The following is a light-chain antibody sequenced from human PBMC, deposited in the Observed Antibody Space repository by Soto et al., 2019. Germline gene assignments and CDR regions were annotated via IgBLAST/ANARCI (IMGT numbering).Light chain of an antibody. J-gene: IGKJ5*01. V-gene: IGKV3-15*01. CDR2: RAS. CDR1: QNIYSN. CDR3: QQRSSWIN. Sequence: EIVSTHSPTTLSGSAWERSTLSFRASQNIYSNIAWYQQRPGQAPRLLIYRASTRATGVPARFSGSGSGTEFTLTISSLEPEDFAVYYCQQRSSWINFGQGTRLEI.